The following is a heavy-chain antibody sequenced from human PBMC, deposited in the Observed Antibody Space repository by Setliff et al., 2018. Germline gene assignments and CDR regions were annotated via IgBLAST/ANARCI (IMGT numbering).Heavy chain of an antibody. J-gene: IGHJ6*02. Sequence: PGESLKISCKGSGYSFTSYWIGWVRQMPGKGLEWMGIIYPGDSDTGYSPSFQGQVTISADKSISTAYLQWSSLKASDTAMYYCARLVRDIVVVPAPGGDYYYYYGMDVWGQGTTVTVSS. D-gene: IGHD2-2*01. CDR3: ARLVRDIVVVPAPGGDYYYYYGMDV. V-gene: IGHV5-51*01. CDR2: IYPGDSDT. CDR1: GYSFTSYW.